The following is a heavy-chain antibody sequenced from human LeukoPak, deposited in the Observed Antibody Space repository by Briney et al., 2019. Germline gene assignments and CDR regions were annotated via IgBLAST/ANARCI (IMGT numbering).Heavy chain of an antibody. CDR3: ARASWVSDPDAVR. V-gene: IGHV3-23*01. J-gene: IGHJ4*02. Sequence: GGSLRLSCAASGISFRNYAMSWVRQPPARGPEWVSSLRGNDETFYADSVKGRFTLSRDDSRNTVYLQLNNLRVEDTAIYYCARASWVSDPDAVRWGQGTQVTVSS. D-gene: IGHD3-10*01. CDR2: LRGNDET. CDR1: GISFRNYA.